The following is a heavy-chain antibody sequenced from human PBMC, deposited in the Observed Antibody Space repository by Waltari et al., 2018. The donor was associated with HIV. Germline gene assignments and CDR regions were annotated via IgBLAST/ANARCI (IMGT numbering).Heavy chain of an antibody. D-gene: IGHD3-22*01. CDR2: ISNSGGST. J-gene: IGHJ4*02. V-gene: IGHV3-23*01. CDR1: GFTFSSYA. CDR3: AKDLSSISMIVPRSYFDY. Sequence: EVQLLESGGGLVQPGGSLSLSCAASGFTFSSYAWRWVRQAPGKGLEWVSAISNSGGSTYYADSVKGRFTISRDNSKNTLYLQMNSLRDEDTAVYYCAKDLSSISMIVPRSYFDYWGQGTLVTVSS.